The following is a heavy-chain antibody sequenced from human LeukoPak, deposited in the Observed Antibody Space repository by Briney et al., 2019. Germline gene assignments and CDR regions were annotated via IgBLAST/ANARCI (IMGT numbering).Heavy chain of an antibody. V-gene: IGHV1-69*05. D-gene: IGHD6-13*01. Sequence: ASVKVSCKASGGTFSSYAISWVRQAPGQGLEWMGGIIPIFGTANYAQKFQGRVTITTDESTSTAYMELSSLRSEDTAVYYCASSREAAAGYYYYYYMDVWGKGTTVTVSS. CDR2: IIPIFGTA. CDR3: ASSREAAAGYYYYYYMDV. J-gene: IGHJ6*03. CDR1: GGTFSSYA.